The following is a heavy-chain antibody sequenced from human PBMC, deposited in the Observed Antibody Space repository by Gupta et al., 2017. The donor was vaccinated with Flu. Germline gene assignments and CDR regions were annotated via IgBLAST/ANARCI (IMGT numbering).Heavy chain of an antibody. CDR2: ISWNSGRI. Sequence: EVRPGVSGGGLEQPGRLMSRSCGAPGVTFGDYAMHWVRQAPGKGLEGGSGISWNSGRIGYADAGKGRFTISRDNAKNSLYLQMKSLRAEETALYYCAKTADRELSEPLFVHGGQGTIVTVSS. J-gene: IGHJ4*02. CDR3: AKTADRELSEPLFVH. CDR1: GVTFGDYA. D-gene: IGHD1-7*01. V-gene: IGHV3-9*01.